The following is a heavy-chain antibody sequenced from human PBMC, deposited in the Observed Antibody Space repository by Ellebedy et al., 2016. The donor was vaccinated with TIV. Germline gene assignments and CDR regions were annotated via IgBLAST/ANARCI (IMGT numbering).Heavy chain of an antibody. Sequence: PGGSLRLSCAASGFTFSSDWMSWVRHAPGRGLEWVANIKQDGSEIYYLDSVKGRFTISRDNCKNSLYLQMNSLRAEDTAVYYCAGIAEVRFDPWGQGTLVSVSS. V-gene: IGHV3-7*01. J-gene: IGHJ5*02. D-gene: IGHD3-10*01. CDR1: GFTFSSDW. CDR2: IKQDGSEI. CDR3: AGIAEVRFDP.